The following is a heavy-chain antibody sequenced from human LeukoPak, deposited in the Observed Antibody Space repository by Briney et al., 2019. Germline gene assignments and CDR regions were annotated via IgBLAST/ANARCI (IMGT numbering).Heavy chain of an antibody. CDR3: TTFMYYYGSGSPLY. D-gene: IGHD3-10*01. V-gene: IGHV3-15*01. CDR1: GFTFSNAW. Sequence: GGSLRLSCAASGFTFSNAWMSWVRQAPGKGLEWVGRIKSKTDGGTTDYAAPVKGRFTIPRDDSKNTLYLQMNSLKTEDTAVYYCTTFMYYYGSGSPLYWGQGTLVTVSS. J-gene: IGHJ4*02. CDR2: IKSKTDGGTT.